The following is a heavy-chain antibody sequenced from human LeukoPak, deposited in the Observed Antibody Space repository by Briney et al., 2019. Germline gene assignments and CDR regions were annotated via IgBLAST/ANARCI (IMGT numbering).Heavy chain of an antibody. CDR2: ISTSSTFI. J-gene: IGHJ5*02. CDR3: ARADCSSSTCYLRSSWFDP. Sequence: GGSLRLSCAASGFSLSSYDMNWVRQTPGKGLEWVSSISTSSTFIYYTYSVKGRFTISRDNAKSSLYLQMNSLSAEDTAVYYCARADCSSSTCYLRSSWFDPWGQGTLVTVSS. CDR1: GFSLSSYD. D-gene: IGHD2/OR15-2a*01. V-gene: IGHV3-21*01.